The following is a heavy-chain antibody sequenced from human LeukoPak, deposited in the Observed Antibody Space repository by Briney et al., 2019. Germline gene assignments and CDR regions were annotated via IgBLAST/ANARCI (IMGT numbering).Heavy chain of an antibody. Sequence: ASVKVSCKAPGYSFTSHYMHWERQAPGQGLEWLGLINPSGSSTLYAQKFQGRVTMTRDMSTTTDYMELSSLRAEDSAVFYCAKDGTDYVWETYFGGLNLDYWGQGTLVTVSS. J-gene: IGHJ4*02. V-gene: IGHV1-46*01. CDR2: INPSGSST. CDR3: AKDGTDYVWETYFGGLNLDY. D-gene: IGHD3-16*01. CDR1: GYSFTSHY.